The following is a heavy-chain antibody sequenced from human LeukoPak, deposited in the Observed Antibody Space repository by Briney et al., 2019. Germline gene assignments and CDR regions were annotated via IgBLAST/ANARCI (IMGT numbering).Heavy chain of an antibody. D-gene: IGHD2-2*01. CDR3: ARNLPAADY. J-gene: IGHJ4*02. Sequence: GGSLRLSCAASGSTFSSHTMSWVRQAPGKGLEWISSISSTSSIIYYADSVKGRFTTSRDNAKNSLYLQMSSLRAEDTAVYYCARNLPAADYWGQGTLVTGSS. CDR1: GSTFSSHT. CDR2: ISSTSSII. V-gene: IGHV3-48*04.